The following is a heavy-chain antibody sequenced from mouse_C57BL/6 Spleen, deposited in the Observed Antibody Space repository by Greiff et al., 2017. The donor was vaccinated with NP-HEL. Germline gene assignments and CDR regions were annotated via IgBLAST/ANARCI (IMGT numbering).Heavy chain of an antibody. D-gene: IGHD1-1*01. Sequence: VQLQESGAELARPGASVKLSCKASGYTFTSYGISWVKQRTGQGLEWIGEIYPRSGNTYYNEKFKGKATLTADKSSSTAYMELRSLTSEDSAVYFCARTYLLLRYFDYWGQGTTLTVSS. CDR3: ARTYLLLRYFDY. V-gene: IGHV1-81*01. CDR2: IYPRSGNT. J-gene: IGHJ2*01. CDR1: GYTFTSYG.